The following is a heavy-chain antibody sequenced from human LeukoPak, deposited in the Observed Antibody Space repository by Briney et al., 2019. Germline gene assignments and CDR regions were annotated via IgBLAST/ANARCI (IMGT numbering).Heavy chain of an antibody. CDR1: EFTFNDYS. CDR3: VRDWGNDREFDY. J-gene: IGHJ4*02. V-gene: IGHV3-48*04. Sequence: PGGSLRLSCTASEFTFNDYSMNWVRQAPGKGLEWVAFISSSSSTVYYADSVEGRFTISRDNAKNSLYLQMNSLRAEDTAVYYCVRDWGNDREFDYWGQGTLVTVSS. D-gene: IGHD3-16*02. CDR2: ISSSSSTV.